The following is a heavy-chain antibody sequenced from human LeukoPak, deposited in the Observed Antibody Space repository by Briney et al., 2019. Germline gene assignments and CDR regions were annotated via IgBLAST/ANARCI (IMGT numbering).Heavy chain of an antibody. V-gene: IGHV4-59*01. D-gene: IGHD1-14*01. CDR3: ARDTGQVGYFDY. CDR1: GGSISSYY. Sequence: SETLSLTCTVSGGSISSYYWSWIRQPPGKGLEWIGYIYYSGSTNYNPSLKSRVTISVDTSKNQFSLKLSSVTAADTAVYYCARDTGQVGYFDYWGQGTLVTVSS. J-gene: IGHJ4*02. CDR2: IYYSGST.